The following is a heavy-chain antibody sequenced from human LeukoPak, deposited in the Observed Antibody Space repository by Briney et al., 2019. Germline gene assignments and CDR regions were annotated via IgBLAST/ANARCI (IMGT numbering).Heavy chain of an antibody. V-gene: IGHV3-15*05. D-gene: IGHD4-17*01. CDR2: KKNKGVGGTV. CDR1: GFRFSDTY. Sequence: GGSLRLSCAASGFRFSDTYMRWVRQAAGKGLEWLGRKKNKGVGGTVHETPPLKGKIQISKDDSRNTLYLQMNHMGTEDTAVYYCCFGDYGDYWRQGTKV. CDR3: CFGDYGDY. J-gene: IGHJ4*02.